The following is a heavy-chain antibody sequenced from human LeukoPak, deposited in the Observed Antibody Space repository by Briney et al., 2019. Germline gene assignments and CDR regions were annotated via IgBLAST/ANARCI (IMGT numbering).Heavy chain of an antibody. CDR3: ARGRSNYYGMDV. D-gene: IGHD1-26*01. CDR1: DGSINSYY. Sequence: SETLSLTCSVSDGSINSYYWNWIRRPPGKGLEWIGFIYYNGNTNYSPSLKSRVTMSVDTSKNLFSLKVSSVTAADTAVYYCARGRSNYYGMDVWGQGTTVTVSS. V-gene: IGHV4-59*01. J-gene: IGHJ6*02. CDR2: IYYNGNT.